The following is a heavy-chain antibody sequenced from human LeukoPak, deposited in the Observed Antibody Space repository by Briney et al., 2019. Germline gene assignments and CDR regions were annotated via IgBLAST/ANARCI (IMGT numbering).Heavy chain of an antibody. CDR3: ARVIPIFGVAEYYFDY. CDR2: ISSSGSTI. J-gene: IGHJ4*02. Sequence: MTGGSLRLSCAASGFTFSDYYMSWIRQAPGKGLEWVSFISSSGSTIYYADSVKGRFTISRDNAKNSLSLQMNSLRAEDTAIYYCARVIPIFGVAEYYFDYWGQGTLVTVSS. D-gene: IGHD3-3*01. V-gene: IGHV3-11*04. CDR1: GFTFSDYY.